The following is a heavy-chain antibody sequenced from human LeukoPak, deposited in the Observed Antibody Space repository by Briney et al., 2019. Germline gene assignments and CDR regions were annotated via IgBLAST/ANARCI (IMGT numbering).Heavy chain of an antibody. CDR3: AKDLGYCSGGSCYGYYFDY. CDR1: GFTFSSYA. J-gene: IGHJ4*02. Sequence: GGSLRLSCAASGFTFSSYAMSWVRQAPGKGLEWDSAISGSGGSTYYADSVKGRFTISRDNSKNTLYLQMNSLRAEDTAVYYCAKDLGYCSGGSCYGYYFDYWGQGTLVTVSS. D-gene: IGHD2-15*01. V-gene: IGHV3-23*01. CDR2: ISGSGGST.